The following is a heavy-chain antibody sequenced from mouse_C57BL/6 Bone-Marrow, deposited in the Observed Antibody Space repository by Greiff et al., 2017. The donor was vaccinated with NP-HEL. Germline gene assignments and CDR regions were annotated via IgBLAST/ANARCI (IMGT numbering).Heavy chain of an antibody. CDR3: TRCTTVVAPGFAY. Sequence: QVQLQQSGAELVRPGASVTLSCTASGYTITDDEMHWVKQTSVHGLEWIGAIDPETGGTAYNPKFKGKAILTADKSSSTAYMELRSLTSEDSAVYYCTRCTTVVAPGFAYWGQGTLVTVSA. D-gene: IGHD1-1*01. CDR1: GYTITDDE. J-gene: IGHJ3*01. V-gene: IGHV1-15*01. CDR2: IDPETGGT.